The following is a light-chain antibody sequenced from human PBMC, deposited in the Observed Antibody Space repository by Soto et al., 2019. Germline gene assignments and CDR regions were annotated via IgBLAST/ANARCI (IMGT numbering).Light chain of an antibody. J-gene: IGLJ1*01. CDR2: DVS. CDR1: SSDVGGYNY. CDR3: SSYTSSSTPDV. V-gene: IGLV2-14*03. Sequence: QSALTQPASVSGSPGQSITISCTGTSSDVGGYNYVSWYQQHPGKAPKLMIYDVSNRPSGVSNRFSGSKSGNTASLTISGLQGEDEADYYCSSYTSSSTPDVFGSGTKVTVL.